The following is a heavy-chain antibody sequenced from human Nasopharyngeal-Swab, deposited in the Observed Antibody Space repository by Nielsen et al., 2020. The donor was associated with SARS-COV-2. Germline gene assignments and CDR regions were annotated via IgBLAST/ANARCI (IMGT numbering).Heavy chain of an antibody. CDR2: ISWNSGSI. CDR3: AHSGYDGFDI. CDR1: GFTFDDYA. Sequence: GGSLRLSCAASGFTFDDYAMHWVRQAPGKGLEWVSGISWNSGSIGYADSVKGRFTISRDNAKNSLYLQMNSLRAEDTALYYCAHSGYDGFDIWGQGTMVTVSS. D-gene: IGHD3-22*01. J-gene: IGHJ3*02. V-gene: IGHV3-9*01.